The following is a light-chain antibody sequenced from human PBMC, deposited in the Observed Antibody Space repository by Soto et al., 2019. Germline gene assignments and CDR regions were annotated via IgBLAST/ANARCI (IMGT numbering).Light chain of an antibody. CDR1: QSISSW. V-gene: IGKV1-5*01. Sequence: DIQMTQSPSTLSASLGDXVTITFRASQSISSWLAWYQQKLGRAPRLLIYDASSLESGVPSRFSGSGSGTDFTLTISSLQPEDFATYYCLLDFRYFWAFGQGTKVDIK. CDR2: DAS. CDR3: LLDFRYFWA. J-gene: IGKJ1*01.